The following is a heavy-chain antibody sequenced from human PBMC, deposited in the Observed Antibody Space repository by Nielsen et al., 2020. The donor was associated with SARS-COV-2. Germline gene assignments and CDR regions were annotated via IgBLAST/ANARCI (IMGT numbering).Heavy chain of an antibody. D-gene: IGHD4-17*01. J-gene: IGHJ3*01. V-gene: IGHV4-39*07. CDR2: MFYSGST. Sequence: SETLSLTCSVSGGSISSRTYFWGWVRQPPGKGLEWIGNMFYSGSTYYNPSLKSRVTMSIDTSNNQFSLNLNSVTAADTAVYYCARLYDYGDYGDGFDFWGQGTMVTVSS. CDR3: ARLYDYGDYGDGFDF. CDR1: GGSISSRTYF.